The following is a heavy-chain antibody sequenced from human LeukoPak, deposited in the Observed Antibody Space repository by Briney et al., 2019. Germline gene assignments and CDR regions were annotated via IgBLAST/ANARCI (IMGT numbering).Heavy chain of an antibody. CDR2: NNSDGSST. Sequence: GGSLRLSCAASGFTFSSYWMHWVRQAPGKGLVWVSRNNSDGSSTSYADSVKGRFTISRDNAKNTLYLQMNSLRAEDTAVYYCARGQRGPNDYWGQGTLVTVSS. CDR3: ARGQRGPNDY. CDR1: GFTFSSYW. V-gene: IGHV3-74*01. J-gene: IGHJ4*02.